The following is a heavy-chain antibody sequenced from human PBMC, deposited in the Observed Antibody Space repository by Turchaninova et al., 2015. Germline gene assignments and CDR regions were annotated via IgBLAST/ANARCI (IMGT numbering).Heavy chain of an antibody. CDR2: IRTDGVST. CDR3: VRDSAPASKWYFDL. Sequence: EVQLVESGGGLVQLGGFLGLSCSASGFTFSYYGRHGVRQAPGEGLEFVSIIRTDGVSTSYADSVKGRFTISRDNSKYTVYLQMSNLEIEDTAVYYCVRDSAPASKWYFDLWGRGTLVTVSS. D-gene: IGHD6-25*01. CDR1: GFTFSYYG. J-gene: IGHJ2*01. V-gene: IGHV3-64D*06.